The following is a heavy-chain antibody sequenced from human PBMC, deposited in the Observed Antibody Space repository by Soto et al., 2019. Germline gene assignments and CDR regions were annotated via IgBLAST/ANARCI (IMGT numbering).Heavy chain of an antibody. CDR3: ARGAMANFDY. CDR2: FIAMLGTP. V-gene: IGHV1-69*13. J-gene: IGHJ4*02. Sequence: SVKVSCKASGGTFGSHGIAWVRQAPGQGLEWMGGFIAMLGTPTYAKKVQGRATITADESLTSSYLELRSLRSEDTAVYLCARGAMANFDYWGQGTVVTVSS. D-gene: IGHD5-18*01. CDR1: GGTFGSHG.